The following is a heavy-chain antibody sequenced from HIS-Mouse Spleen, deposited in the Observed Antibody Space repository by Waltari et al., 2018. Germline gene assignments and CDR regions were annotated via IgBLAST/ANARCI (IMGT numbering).Heavy chain of an antibody. Sequence: QVQLVQSGAEVKKPGSSVKVSCKASGGTFSSYAISWVRQAPGQGLEWMGGIIPIFGTANCAQKLQGRVTMNTDTSTSTACMELRSLRSDDTAVYYCARDRISDAVNTPFDPWGQGTLVTVSS. CDR3: ARDRISDAVNTPFDP. CDR1: GGTFSSYA. D-gene: IGHD2-15*01. V-gene: IGHV1-69*06. J-gene: IGHJ5*02. CDR2: IIPIFGTA.